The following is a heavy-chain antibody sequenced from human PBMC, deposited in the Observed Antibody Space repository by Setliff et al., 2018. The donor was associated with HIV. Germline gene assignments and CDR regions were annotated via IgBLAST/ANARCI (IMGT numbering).Heavy chain of an antibody. CDR2: INHSGST. CDR1: GGSFSGYY. J-gene: IGHJ6*03. V-gene: IGHV4-34*01. Sequence: PSETLSLTCAVYGGSFSGYYWTWIRQPPGKGLEWIGYINHSGSTNYNPSLKSRVTISADTSKNQFSLKLSSVTAADTAVYYCARGRNFWSDYYHYYYMDVWGKGTMVTAP. D-gene: IGHD3-3*01. CDR3: ARGRNFWSDYYHYYYMDV.